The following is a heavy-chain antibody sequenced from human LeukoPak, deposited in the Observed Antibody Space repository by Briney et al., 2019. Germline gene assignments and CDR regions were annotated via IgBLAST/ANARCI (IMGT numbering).Heavy chain of an antibody. CDR3: AKGSGAARPYYFAC. CDR1: GFTFRNYV. D-gene: IGHD2-21*01. V-gene: IGHV3-23*01. CDR2: ITGSSDST. J-gene: IGHJ4*02. Sequence: GASLRLSWAASGFTFRNYVMSWGRQAPGKGLEGVAAITGSSDSTYYADSVKGRFTISRDNPKNTLDLQLNSLRAEDTAVYYCAKGSGAARPYYFACWGQPTLATASA.